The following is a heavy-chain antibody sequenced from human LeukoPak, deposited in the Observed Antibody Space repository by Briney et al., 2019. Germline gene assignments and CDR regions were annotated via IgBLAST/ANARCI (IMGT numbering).Heavy chain of an antibody. CDR2: INHSGST. J-gene: IGHJ4*02. CDR3: SSGYSYAFDY. CDR1: GGSFSGYY. Sequence: SETLSLTCAVYGGSFSGYYWSWIRQPPGKGLEWIGEINHSGSTNYNPSLKSRVTISVDTSKNRFSLKLSSVTAADTAVYYCSSGYSYAFDYWGQGTLVTVSS. V-gene: IGHV4-34*01. D-gene: IGHD5-18*01.